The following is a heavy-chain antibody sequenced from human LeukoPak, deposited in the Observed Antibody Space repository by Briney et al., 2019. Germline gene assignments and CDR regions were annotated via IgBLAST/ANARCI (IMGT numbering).Heavy chain of an antibody. V-gene: IGHV3-73*01. J-gene: IGHJ4*02. D-gene: IGHD6-19*01. CDR2: IRSKANSYAT. CDR1: GFTFSGSA. CDR3: PSIEEKYSSGWYRGY. Sequence: PGGSLRLSCAASGFTFSGSAMHWVRQASGKGLEWVGRIRSKANSYATAYAASVKGRFTISRDDSKNTAYLQMNSLKTEDTAVYYCPSIEEKYSSGWYRGYWGQGTLVTVSS.